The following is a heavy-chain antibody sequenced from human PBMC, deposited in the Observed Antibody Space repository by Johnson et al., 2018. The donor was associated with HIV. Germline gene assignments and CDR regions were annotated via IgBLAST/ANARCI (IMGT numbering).Heavy chain of an antibody. CDR2: IRWNSGSI. CDR3: AKFPSYRTTGTFDI. V-gene: IGHV3-9*01. J-gene: IGHJ3*02. D-gene: IGHD1-7*01. CDR1: GFTFDDYA. Sequence: VQLVESGGGLVQPGRSLRLSCAASGFTFDDYAMHWVRQAPGKGLEWVSGIRWNSGSIGYADSVKGRFTISRDNAKNSLYLQMNSLSAEDTALYYCAKFPSYRTTGTFDIWGQGTMVTVSS.